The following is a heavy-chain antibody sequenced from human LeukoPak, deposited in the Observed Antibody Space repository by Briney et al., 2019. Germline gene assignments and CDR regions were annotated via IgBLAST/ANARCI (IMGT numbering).Heavy chain of an antibody. Sequence: SVKVSCKASGYSLTTYGINWMRQAPGQGLEWMGWISTQSGNTNYAQKVQGRLTLTTDISTNTAYMELRSLRSDDTAVYCARGAYGDKWGQGTMVTVSS. J-gene: IGHJ4*02. CDR1: GYSLTTYG. CDR3: RGAYGDK. V-gene: IGHV1-18*01. D-gene: IGHD4-17*01. CDR2: ISTQSGNT.